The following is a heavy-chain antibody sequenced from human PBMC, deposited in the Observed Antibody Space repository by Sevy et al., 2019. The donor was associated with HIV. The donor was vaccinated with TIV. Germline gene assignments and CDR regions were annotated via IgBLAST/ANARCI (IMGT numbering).Heavy chain of an antibody. D-gene: IGHD3-10*01. CDR2: INGDGLST. Sequence: GGSLRLSCAATALNFGSRAMSWVRQAPEKGLQWISAINGDGLSTKYADSAKGRFTVARDNSKSTVYLQMSRLRVEDTGVCYCVVFHFGAGSPWLDPWGQGTRVTVSS. J-gene: IGHJ5*02. CDR1: ALNFGSRA. V-gene: IGHV3-23*01. CDR3: VVFHFGAGSPWLDP.